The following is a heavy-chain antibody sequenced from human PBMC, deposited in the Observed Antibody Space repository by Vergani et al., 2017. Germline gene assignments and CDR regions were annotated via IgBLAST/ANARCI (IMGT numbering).Heavy chain of an antibody. D-gene: IGHD5-12*01. CDR1: GFSFSGYW. Sequence: EVQLVESGGGLIHPGGSLRLSCEGSGFSFSGYWMHWVRQSPEKGLVWVSRIKSDGSITNYADSVKGRFTISRDNAKNTLYLEMNSLRFEDTAIYYCVRARCSGPCFMSNWFDSWGQGTLVTVSS. V-gene: IGHV3-74*01. CDR2: IKSDGSIT. J-gene: IGHJ5*01. CDR3: VRARCSGPCFMSNWFDS.